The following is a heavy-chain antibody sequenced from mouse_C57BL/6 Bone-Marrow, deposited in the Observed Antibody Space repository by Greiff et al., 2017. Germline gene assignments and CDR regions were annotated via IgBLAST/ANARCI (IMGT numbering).Heavy chain of an antibody. CDR2: ISYDGSN. V-gene: IGHV3-6*01. CDR3: AKGLTTVVATDY. J-gene: IGHJ2*01. CDR1: GYSITSGYY. D-gene: IGHD1-1*01. Sequence: EVKLQESGPGLVKPSQSLSLTCSVTGYSITSGYYWNWIRQFPGNKLEWMGYISYDGSNNYNPSLKNRISITRDTSTNQFFLKLNSVTTEDTATYDCAKGLTTVVATDYWGQGTTLTVSS.